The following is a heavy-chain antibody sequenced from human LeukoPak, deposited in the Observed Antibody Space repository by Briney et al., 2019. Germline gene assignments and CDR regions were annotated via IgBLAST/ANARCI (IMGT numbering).Heavy chain of an antibody. CDR2: IYHSGST. D-gene: IGHD5-24*01. CDR1: GGSISSGGYS. CDR3: ARGRRRDGYNVDY. Sequence: PSETLSLTCAVSGGSISSGGYSWSWIRQPPGKGLEWLGYIYHSGSTYYNPSLKSRVTISVDRSKNQFSLKLSSVTAADTAVYYCARGRRRDGYNVDYWGQGTLVTVSS. V-gene: IGHV4-30-2*01. J-gene: IGHJ4*02.